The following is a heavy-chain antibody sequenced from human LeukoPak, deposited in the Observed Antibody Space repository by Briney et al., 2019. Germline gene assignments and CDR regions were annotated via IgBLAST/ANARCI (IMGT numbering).Heavy chain of an antibody. CDR1: GFTFSSYA. CDR2: ISYDGSNK. V-gene: IGHV3-30*04. CDR3: ASLGLGYLDYYYYMDV. D-gene: IGHD5-12*01. J-gene: IGHJ6*03. Sequence: GRSLRLSCAASGFTFSSYAMHWVRQAPGKGLEWVAVISYDGSNKYYADSVKGRFTISRDNSKNTLYLQMNSLRAEDTAVYYCASLGLGYLDYYYYMDVWGKGTTVTVSS.